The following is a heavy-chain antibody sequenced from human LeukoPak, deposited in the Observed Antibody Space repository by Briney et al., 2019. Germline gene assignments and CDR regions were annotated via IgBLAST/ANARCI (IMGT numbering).Heavy chain of an antibody. V-gene: IGHV3-48*03. Sequence: GQSLRLSCAASGFTFNIYEMNWVWQAPGKGLEWISYISADRNVIYYADSVKGRFIISRDNAKNSLYLQMNSLTAEDTAVSYCAGSRYPEPQDLDYWGPGTLVSVSS. CDR2: ISADRNVI. D-gene: IGHD1-14*01. CDR1: GFTFNIYE. CDR3: AGSRYPEPQDLDY. J-gene: IGHJ4*02.